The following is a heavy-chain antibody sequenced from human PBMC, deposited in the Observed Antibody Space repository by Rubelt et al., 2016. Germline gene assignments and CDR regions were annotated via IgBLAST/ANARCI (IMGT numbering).Heavy chain of an antibody. CDR2: VNPNNGVT. CDR1: GYSFPTYA. D-gene: IGHD3-10*01. J-gene: IGHJ6*02. CDR3: ARSSTGNAMDV. V-gene: IGHV1-2*06. Sequence: QVQLVQSGAEVKKPGASVNISCKASGYSFPTYAMHWVRQAPGQGLEWVGRVNPNNGVTNYAQKFHGRVTMTMDTAIRKSDMELSSVLSDYTALYYCARSSTGNAMDVWGQGTTVTVSS.